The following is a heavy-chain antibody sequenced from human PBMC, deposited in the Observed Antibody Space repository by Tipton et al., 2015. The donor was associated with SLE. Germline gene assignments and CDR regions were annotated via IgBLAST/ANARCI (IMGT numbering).Heavy chain of an antibody. Sequence: TLSPTCTVSGVSISDYYWSWIRQPPGKGLEWIGYIYSSGSTNYNPSLKSRVTISVDTSKNQFSLKLSSVTAADTAVYYCARGLAMVRGDSMDYWGQGTLVTVSS. CDR2: IYSSGST. J-gene: IGHJ4*02. CDR1: GVSISDYY. CDR3: ARGLAMVRGDSMDY. V-gene: IGHV4-4*08. D-gene: IGHD3-10*01.